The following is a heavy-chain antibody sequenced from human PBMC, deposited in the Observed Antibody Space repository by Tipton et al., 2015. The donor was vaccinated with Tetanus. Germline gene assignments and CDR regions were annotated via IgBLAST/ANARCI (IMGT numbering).Heavy chain of an antibody. D-gene: IGHD5/OR15-5a*01. CDR1: GLTFSSYA. CDR3: AKDGCFSVGCLGSDY. J-gene: IGHJ4*02. CDR2: ISGSDGST. Sequence: SLRLSCVASGLTFSSYAMNWARQAPGKGLEWVSGISGSDGSTYYADSVRGRFTISRDNSKNTLYLQMNSLRAEDTAVYYCAKDGCFSVGCLGSDYWGQGNLVTVSS. V-gene: IGHV3-23*01.